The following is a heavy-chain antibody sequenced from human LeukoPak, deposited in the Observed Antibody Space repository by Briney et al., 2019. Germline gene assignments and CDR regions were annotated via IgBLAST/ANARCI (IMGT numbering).Heavy chain of an antibody. CDR3: ARGPRYSSSWYYYYGMDV. Sequence: GASAKVSCKASGYTFTSYGISWVRQAPGQGLEWMGWISAYNGNTNYAQKLQGRVTMTTDTSTSTAYMELRSLRSDDTAVYYCARGPRYSSSWYYYYGMDVWGQGTTVTVSS. J-gene: IGHJ6*02. CDR1: GYTFTSYG. D-gene: IGHD6-13*01. V-gene: IGHV1-18*01. CDR2: ISAYNGNT.